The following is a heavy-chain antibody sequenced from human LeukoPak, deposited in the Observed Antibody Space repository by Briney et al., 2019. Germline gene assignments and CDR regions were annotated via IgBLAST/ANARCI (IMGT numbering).Heavy chain of an antibody. D-gene: IGHD1-14*01. J-gene: IGHJ4*02. CDR2: MNPNTGNT. Sequence: ASVKVSCKASGYTFSNYDINWVRQATGQGLEWMGWMNPNTGNTGYAQKLQGRVTMTSDTSISTAYMELSSLTSDDTVVYYCARVLPGDHWGQGTLVTVSS. V-gene: IGHV1-8*01. CDR1: GYTFSNYD. CDR3: ARVLPGDH.